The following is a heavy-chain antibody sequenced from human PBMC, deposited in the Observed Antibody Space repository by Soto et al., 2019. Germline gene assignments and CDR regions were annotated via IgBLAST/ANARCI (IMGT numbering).Heavy chain of an antibody. CDR2: IYRTGST. Sequence: SETLSLTCAVSGGSLTSNNWWTWVRQPPGQGLEWIGEIYRTGSTNYNPSLKSRVTISLDKSENQFSLKVTSLTAADTAVYYCASRDPGTSIDYWGQGTLVTVSS. J-gene: IGHJ4*02. V-gene: IGHV4-4*02. D-gene: IGHD1-7*01. CDR1: GGSLTSNNW. CDR3: ASRDPGTSIDY.